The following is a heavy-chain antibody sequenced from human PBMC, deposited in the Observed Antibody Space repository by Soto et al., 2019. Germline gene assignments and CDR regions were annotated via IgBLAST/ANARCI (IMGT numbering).Heavy chain of an antibody. CDR3: ARGGSDSDY. D-gene: IGHD3-10*01. CDR1: GFTFRNYW. J-gene: IGHJ4*02. CDR2: IHKDGTVK. Sequence: EVQLVESGGDLVQAGGSLGLSCAASGFTFRNYWMTWVRQAPGRGLEWVANIHKDGTVKKYVASVEGRFTISRDNAKDSLYLQMNSLRVEDTAVYYCARGGSDSDYWGQGTLVIVSS. V-gene: IGHV3-7*03.